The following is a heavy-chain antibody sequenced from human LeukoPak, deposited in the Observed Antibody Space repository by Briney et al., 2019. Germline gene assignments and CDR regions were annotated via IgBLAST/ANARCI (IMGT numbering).Heavy chain of an antibody. D-gene: IGHD2-2*01. CDR2: IRYDGSNK. J-gene: IGHJ6*03. V-gene: IGHV3-30*02. CDR1: GFTFSSYG. Sequence: PGGSLRLSCAASGFTFSSYGMHWVRQAPGKGLEWVAFIRYDGSNKYYADSVKGRFAISRDNSKNTLYLQMNSLRAEDTAVYYSAKAGRYCSSTSCSHYYYYYYMDVWGKGTTVTVSS. CDR3: AKAGRYCSSTSCSHYYYYYYMDV.